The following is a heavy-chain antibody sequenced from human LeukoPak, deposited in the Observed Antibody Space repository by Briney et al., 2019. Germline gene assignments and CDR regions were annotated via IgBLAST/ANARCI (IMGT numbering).Heavy chain of an antibody. J-gene: IGHJ4*02. CDR1: GGSSSSYY. CDR2: IYYSGST. Sequence: SETLSLTCTVSGGSSSSYYWSWIRQPPGKGLEWIGYIYYSGSTNYNPSLKSRVTISVDTSKNQFSLKLSSVTAADTAVYYCARVAVAGVFDYWGQGTLVTVSS. V-gene: IGHV4-59*01. CDR3: ARVAVAGVFDY. D-gene: IGHD6-19*01.